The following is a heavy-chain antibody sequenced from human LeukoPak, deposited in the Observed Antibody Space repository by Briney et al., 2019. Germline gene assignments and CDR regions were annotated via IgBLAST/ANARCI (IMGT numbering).Heavy chain of an antibody. CDR3: ARGKLEPTYYYYYMDV. Sequence: ASVKVSCKASGYSFTSNGITWVRLAPGQGLEWMGWISGDNSDTKYAQKFQGRVTMTTDTSTSTAYMELRSLRSDDTAVYYCARGKLEPTYYYYYMDVWGKGTTVTVSS. V-gene: IGHV1-18*01. CDR2: ISGDNSDT. CDR1: GYSFTSNG. D-gene: IGHD1-1*01. J-gene: IGHJ6*03.